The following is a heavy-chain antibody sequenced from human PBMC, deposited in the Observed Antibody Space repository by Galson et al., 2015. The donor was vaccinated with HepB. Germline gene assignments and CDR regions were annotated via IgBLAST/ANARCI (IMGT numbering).Heavy chain of an antibody. D-gene: IGHD7-27*01. Sequence: SLRLSCAASGFNFNTYSMNWVRQAPGKGLEWVSSISSGGLYTYYADSVKSRFTISRDNAKNFFYLQMDSLRVEDTAMYFCARDHDRWGGGVDVLVSPWHHLDTWGQGALVTVSS. CDR2: ISSGGLYT. CDR3: ARDHDRWGGGVDVLVSPWHHLDT. J-gene: IGHJ5*02. V-gene: IGHV3-21*01. CDR1: GFNFNTYS.